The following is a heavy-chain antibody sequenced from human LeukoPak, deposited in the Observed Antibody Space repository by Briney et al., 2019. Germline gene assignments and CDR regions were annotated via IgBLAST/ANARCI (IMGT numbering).Heavy chain of an antibody. Sequence: LTGGSLRLSCAASGFTFSSYAMSWVRQAPGKGLEWVSAISGSGGSTYYADSVKGRFTISRDNSKNTLYLQMNSLRAEDTAVYYCAKGDITTFGVVIPPGWYYWGQGTLVTVSS. D-gene: IGHD3-3*01. CDR2: ISGSGGST. CDR1: GFTFSSYA. J-gene: IGHJ4*02. V-gene: IGHV3-23*01. CDR3: AKGDITTFGVVIPPGWYY.